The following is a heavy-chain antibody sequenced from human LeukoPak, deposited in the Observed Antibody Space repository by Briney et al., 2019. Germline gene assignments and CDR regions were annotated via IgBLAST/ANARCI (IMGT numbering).Heavy chain of an antibody. CDR3: VRAQGGYSYGYGDY. J-gene: IGHJ4*02. Sequence: GGSLRLSCAAFGFTFNTYEMIWVRQAPGKGLEWLSYINSGGSPIYYADSLKGRFTISRDNAKNSLFLQMNSLRAEDTAVYYCVRAQGGYSYGYGDYWGQGTLVTVSS. CDR1: GFTFNTYE. D-gene: IGHD5-18*01. CDR2: INSGGSPI. V-gene: IGHV3-48*03.